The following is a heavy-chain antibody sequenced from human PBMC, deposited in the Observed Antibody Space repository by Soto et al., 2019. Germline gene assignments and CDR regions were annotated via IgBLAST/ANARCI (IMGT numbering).Heavy chain of an antibody. D-gene: IGHD2-2*01. J-gene: IGHJ6*02. CDR3: ARGPKTYCSSTSCYAPYYYYYGMDV. Sequence: SETLSLTCAVYGGSFSGYYWSWIRQPPGKGLEWIGEINHSGSTNYNPSLKSRVTISVDTSKNQFSLKLSSVTAADTAVYYCARGPKTYCSSTSCYAPYYYYYGMDVWGQGTTVT. V-gene: IGHV4-34*01. CDR1: GGSFSGYY. CDR2: INHSGST.